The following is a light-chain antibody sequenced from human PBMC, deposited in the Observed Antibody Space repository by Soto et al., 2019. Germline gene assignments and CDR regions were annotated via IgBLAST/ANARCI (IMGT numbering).Light chain of an antibody. CDR3: QAWDSSTGV. Sequence: SYELTQPPSVSVSPGQTVSITCSGDKLGDKYACWYQQKPGQSPVLVIYQDSKRPSGIPERFSGSNSGNTATLTISGTQAMDEASYYCQAWDSSTGVFGTGTKVTVL. J-gene: IGLJ1*01. CDR2: QDS. CDR1: KLGDKY. V-gene: IGLV3-1*01.